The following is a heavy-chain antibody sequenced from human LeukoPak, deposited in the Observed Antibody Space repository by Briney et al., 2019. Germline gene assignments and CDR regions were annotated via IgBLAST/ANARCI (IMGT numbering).Heavy chain of an antibody. Sequence: PGGSLRLSCAGSGFIFSNYAMSWVRQAPGKGLEWVSGIKGNGFDTSYADSVKGRFTVSRDNSKNTLSLQMNSLSVEDTAVYYCAKDPGPLMITFTGVVISYVYYWGQGALVTVSS. J-gene: IGHJ4*02. CDR2: IKGNGFDT. CDR3: AKDPGPLMITFTGVVISYVYY. CDR1: GFIFSNYA. D-gene: IGHD3-16*01. V-gene: IGHV3-23*01.